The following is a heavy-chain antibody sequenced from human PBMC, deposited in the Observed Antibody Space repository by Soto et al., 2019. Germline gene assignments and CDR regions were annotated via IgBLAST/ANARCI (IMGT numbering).Heavy chain of an antibody. Sequence: GASLKVSCTASGYTFRSYGISLVRQAPGPGLEWVGWISAYNGDTHYAPKFQDRITLTTETSTDTAYMELRSLRLDDTAVYYCARDWSRYYDNSGLIWFYWGQGSLVTVSS. V-gene: IGHV1-18*04. CDR1: GYTFRSYG. D-gene: IGHD3-22*01. CDR2: ISAYNGDT. J-gene: IGHJ4*02. CDR3: ARDWSRYYDNSGLIWFY.